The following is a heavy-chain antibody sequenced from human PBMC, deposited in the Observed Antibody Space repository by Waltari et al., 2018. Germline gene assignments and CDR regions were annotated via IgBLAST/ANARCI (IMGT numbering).Heavy chain of an antibody. Sequence: QVHLQESGPGLVKPSGTLSLTCAVSGGSISSSNWWSWVRQPPGKGLEWIGEIYHSGSTHYNPSLKSRVTITVDKSKNQFSRKLSSVTAADTAVYCCASLLGDSSGFEDIWGQGTMVTVSS. D-gene: IGHD3-22*01. V-gene: IGHV4-4*01. CDR3: ASLLGDSSGFEDI. J-gene: IGHJ3*02. CDR1: GGSISSSNW. CDR2: IYHSGST.